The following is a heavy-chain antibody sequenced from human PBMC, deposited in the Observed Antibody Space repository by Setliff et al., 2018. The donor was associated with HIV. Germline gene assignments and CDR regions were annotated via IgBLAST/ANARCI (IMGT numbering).Heavy chain of an antibody. D-gene: IGHD6-25*01. Sequence: KPSETLSLTCAVYGGSLSDSYYNWFRQPPGKGLEWIGEISHSGRTSYNSSLKSRVTMSVDASKNHISLTLTSLTAADTAVYYCARDQRLPGVQPPYWYFDLWGRGTLVTVSS. V-gene: IGHV4-34*01. CDR2: ISHSGRT. CDR3: ARDQRLPGVQPPYWYFDL. CDR1: GGSLSDSY. J-gene: IGHJ2*01.